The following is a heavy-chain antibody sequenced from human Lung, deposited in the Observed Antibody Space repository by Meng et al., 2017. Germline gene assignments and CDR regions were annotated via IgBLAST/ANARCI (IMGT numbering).Heavy chain of an antibody. CDR1: GGSFSDYY. CDR3: ARGPTTMAHDFDY. J-gene: IGHJ4*02. V-gene: IGHV4-34*01. Sequence: QVQIQQWGAGRLKPSEALSLTCVVSGGSFSDYYWSWIRQPPGKGLEWIGEINHSGSTNYNPSLESRATISVDTSQNNLSLKLSFVTAADSAVYYCARGPTTMAHDFDYWGQGTLVTVSS. D-gene: IGHD4-11*01. CDR2: INHSGST.